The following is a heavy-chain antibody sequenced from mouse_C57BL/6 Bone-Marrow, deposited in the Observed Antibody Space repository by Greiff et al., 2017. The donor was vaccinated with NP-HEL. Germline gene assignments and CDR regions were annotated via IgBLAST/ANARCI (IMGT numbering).Heavy chain of an antibody. V-gene: IGHV1-19*01. CDR2: INPYNGGT. Sequence: EVQLQQSGPVLVKPGASVKMSCKASGYTFTDYYMNWVKQSHGKSLEWIGVINPYNGGTSYNQKFKGKATLTVDKSSSTAYMELNSLTSEDSAVYYCATQGAYYSNWGFAYWGQGTLVTVSA. CDR3: ATQGAYYSNWGFAY. D-gene: IGHD2-5*01. CDR1: GYTFTDYY. J-gene: IGHJ3*01.